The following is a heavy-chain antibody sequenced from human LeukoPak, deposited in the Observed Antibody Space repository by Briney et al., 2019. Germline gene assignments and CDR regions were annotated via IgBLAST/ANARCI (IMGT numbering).Heavy chain of an antibody. CDR3: ATARRGFCTSTSCYDSAEYFQH. CDR2: ISSSGSTI. V-gene: IGHV3-11*04. D-gene: IGHD2-2*01. CDR1: GFTFSDYY. J-gene: IGHJ1*01. Sequence: GGSLRLSCAASGFTFSDYYMSWIRQAPGKGLEWVSYISSSGSTIYYADSVKGRFTISRDNAKNSLYLQMSSLRAEDTAVYYCATARRGFCTSTSCYDSAEYFQHWGQGTLVTVSS.